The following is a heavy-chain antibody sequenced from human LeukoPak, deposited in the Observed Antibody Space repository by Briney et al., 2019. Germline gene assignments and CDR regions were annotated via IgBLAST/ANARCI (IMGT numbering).Heavy chain of an antibody. D-gene: IGHD4-11*01. CDR3: ARSVYSYYANWFDP. V-gene: IGHV3-74*01. CDR1: GFAFSSYW. CDR2: INSDGSST. Sequence: VGSPRLSCAASGFAFSSYWMHWVRQAPGKGLVWVSRINSDGSSTTYADSVQGRFTISSDNAKNTLYLQMNSLRADDTAVYYCARSVYSYYANWFDPWGQGTLDTVSS. J-gene: IGHJ5*02.